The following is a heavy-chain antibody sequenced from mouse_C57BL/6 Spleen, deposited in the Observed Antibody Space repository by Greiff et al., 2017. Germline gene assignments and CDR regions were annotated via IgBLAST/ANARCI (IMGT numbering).Heavy chain of an antibody. J-gene: IGHJ1*03. CDR3: ARYGGHGTPYFDV. CDR2: IYPGDGAT. CDR1: GYAFSSYW. V-gene: IGHV1-80*01. Sequence: VQLQQSGAELVKPGASVKISCKASGYAFSSYWLNWVKQRPGKGLEWIGQIYPGDGATNYNGKFKGKATLTADKSSSTAYMQLSSLTSEDSAVYFCARYGGHGTPYFDVWGTGTTVTVSS. D-gene: IGHD1-1*01.